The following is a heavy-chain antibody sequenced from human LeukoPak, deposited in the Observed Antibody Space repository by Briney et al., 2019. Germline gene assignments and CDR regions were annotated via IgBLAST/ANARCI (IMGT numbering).Heavy chain of an antibody. CDR2: ISDSGDKT. Sequence: GGSLRLSCAASGFTFSDYAMSWVRQAPGKGLECVSAISDSGDKTDYADSVRGRFTIYRDNSKDTLYLQMNSLGAADTAVYYCAKDGGGYCNNSSCWGQGTLVTVSS. CDR1: GFTFSDYA. D-gene: IGHD2-2*01. V-gene: IGHV3-23*01. CDR3: AKDGGGYCNNSSC. J-gene: IGHJ4*02.